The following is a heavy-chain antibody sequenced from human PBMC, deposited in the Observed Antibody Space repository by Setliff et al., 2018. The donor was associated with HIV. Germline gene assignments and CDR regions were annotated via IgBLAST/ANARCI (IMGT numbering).Heavy chain of an antibody. CDR1: GGSISSSSYY. CDR3: AREVGGARRHWFDP. D-gene: IGHD1-26*01. J-gene: IGHJ5*02. CDR2: FHYSGST. Sequence: KTSETLSLTCNVSGGSISSSSYYWGWIRQPPGKGLEWIGRFHYSGSTSYNPSLRSRVTISVDTSKNQFSLKLTSVTAADTAVYYCAREVGGARRHWFDPWGQGTLVTVSS. V-gene: IGHV4-39*02.